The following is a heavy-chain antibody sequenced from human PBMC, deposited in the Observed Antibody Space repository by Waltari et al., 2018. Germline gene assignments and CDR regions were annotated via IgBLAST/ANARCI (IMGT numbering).Heavy chain of an antibody. J-gene: IGHJ4*02. CDR1: GYSISSGYY. Sequence: QVQLQESGPGLVKPSETLSLTCAVSGYSISSGYYWGWIRQPPGKGLEWIGSIYHSGSTYYNPSLKSRVTISVDTSKNQFSLKLSSVTAADTAVYYCAREPQPRLGKGSSGDWGQGTLVTVSS. D-gene: IGHD6-25*01. CDR3: AREPQPRLGKGSSGD. V-gene: IGHV4-38-2*02. CDR2: IYHSGST.